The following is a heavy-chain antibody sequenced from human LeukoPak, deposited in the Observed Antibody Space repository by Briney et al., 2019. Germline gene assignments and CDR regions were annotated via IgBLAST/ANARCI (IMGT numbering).Heavy chain of an antibody. D-gene: IGHD3-3*01. J-gene: IGHJ5*02. CDR2: FYYSGST. V-gene: IGHV4-31*03. CDR3: ARVFLGPLRENWFDP. Sequence: SQTLSLTCTVSGGSISSGGYYWSWIRQHPGKGLEWIGYFYYSGSTYYNPSLKSRVTISVDTSKNQYSLKLSSVTAADTAVYYCARVFLGPLRENWFDPWGQGTLVSVSS. CDR1: GGSISSGGYY.